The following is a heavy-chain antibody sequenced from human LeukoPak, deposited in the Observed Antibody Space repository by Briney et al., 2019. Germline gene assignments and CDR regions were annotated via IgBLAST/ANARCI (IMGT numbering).Heavy chain of an antibody. CDR2: ISYDGSNK. Sequence: GGSLRPSCAASGFTFSNYAMHWVRQAPGKGLEWVAVISYDGSNKYYADSVKGRFTLSRDNSKNTLYLQMKSLRAEDTAVYYCARDTPQGPDYSNYVPSFDYWGQGTLVTVSS. V-gene: IGHV3-30-3*01. J-gene: IGHJ4*02. D-gene: IGHD4-11*01. CDR3: ARDTPQGPDYSNYVPSFDY. CDR1: GFTFSNYA.